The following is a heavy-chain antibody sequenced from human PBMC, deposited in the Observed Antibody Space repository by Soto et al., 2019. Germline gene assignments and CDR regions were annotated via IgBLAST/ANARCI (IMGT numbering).Heavy chain of an antibody. J-gene: IGHJ1*01. D-gene: IGHD4-17*01. V-gene: IGHV4-34*01. CDR3: ARGEWGSTVTR. CDR2: INHSGRT. Sequence: QVQLQQWGAGPLKPSETLSLTCAVYGGYFSGYYWSWIRQTPGKGLEWIGEINHSGRTTYNPSFKDRVTISVDTSKSPFSPKLSSVTAADTAVYYCARGEWGSTVTRWGQGTLVTVSS. CDR1: GGYFSGYY.